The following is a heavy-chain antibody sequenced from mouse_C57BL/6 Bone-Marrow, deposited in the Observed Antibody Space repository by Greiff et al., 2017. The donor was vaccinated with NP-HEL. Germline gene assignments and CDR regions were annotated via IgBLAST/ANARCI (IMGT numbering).Heavy chain of an antibody. CDR1: GFNIKNTY. V-gene: IGHV14-3*01. CDR2: IDPANGNT. CDR3: ATQGPNWEAWFAY. J-gene: IGHJ3*01. Sequence: VHVKQSVAELVRPGASVKLSCTASGFNIKNTYMHWVKQRPEQGLEWIGRIDPANGNTKYAPKFQGKATITADTSSNTAYLQLSSLTSEDTAIYYCATQGPNWEAWFAYWGQGTLVTVSA. D-gene: IGHD4-1*01.